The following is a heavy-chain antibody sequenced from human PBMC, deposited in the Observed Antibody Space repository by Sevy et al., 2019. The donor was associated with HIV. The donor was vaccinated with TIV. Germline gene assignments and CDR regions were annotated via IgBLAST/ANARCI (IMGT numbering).Heavy chain of an antibody. Sequence: SETLSLTCTVSGGSFGSSSYYWNWIRQPAGKGLEWIGRIYTSGTTNYNPSLKSRVTMSVGTSKNQFSLKLSSVTAADTAVYYCAGRIAVAAFDYWGQGNLVTVSS. J-gene: IGHJ4*02. V-gene: IGHV4-61*02. CDR2: IYTSGTT. D-gene: IGHD6-19*01. CDR1: GGSFGSSSYY. CDR3: AGRIAVAAFDY.